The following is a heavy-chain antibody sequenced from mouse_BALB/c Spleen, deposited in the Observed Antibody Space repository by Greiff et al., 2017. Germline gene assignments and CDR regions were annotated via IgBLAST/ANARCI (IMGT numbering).Heavy chain of an antibody. V-gene: IGHV6-6*02. CDR2: IRLKSNNYAT. CDR3: YGSRSHYYAMDY. Sequence: EVKLVESGGGLVQPGGSMKLSCVASGFTFSNYWMNWVRQSPEKGLEWVAEIRLKSNNYATHYAESVKGRFTISRDDSKSSVYLQMNNLRAEDTGIYYCYGSRSHYYAMDYWGQGTSVTVSS. CDR1: GFTFSNYW. D-gene: IGHD1-1*01. J-gene: IGHJ4*01.